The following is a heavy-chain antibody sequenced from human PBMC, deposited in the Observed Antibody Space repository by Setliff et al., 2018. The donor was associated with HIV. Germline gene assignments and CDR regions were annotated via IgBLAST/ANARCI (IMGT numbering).Heavy chain of an antibody. Sequence: PGGSLRLSCVTSGFPFSDSWMNWVRQAPGKGLEWVANIKPDGRDQYYVDSVKGRFTISRDNSKNTLYLQMNSLRAEDTAVYYCARGSVVADFWSGYRPFDYWGQGTLVTVSS. V-gene: IGHV3-7*01. CDR1: GFPFSDSW. CDR3: ARGSVVADFWSGYRPFDY. CDR2: IKPDGRDQ. D-gene: IGHD3-3*01. J-gene: IGHJ4*02.